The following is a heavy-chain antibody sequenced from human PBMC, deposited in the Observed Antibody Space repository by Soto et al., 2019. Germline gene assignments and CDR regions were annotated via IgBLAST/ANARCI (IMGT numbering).Heavy chain of an antibody. J-gene: IGHJ2*01. V-gene: IGHV1-8*01. Sequence: QVQLVQSGAEVGKPGASVKVSCKASGYTFTSYDINWVRQASGQGLEWMGWMNPNSGNTGSAQRFQGRLTMTRNTSIDTAYLDLTSLTSADAAVYYCALVHTVTTYFDVWGRGTLVAVSS. CDR3: ALVHTVTTYFDV. D-gene: IGHD4-17*01. CDR2: MNPNSGNT. CDR1: GYTFTSYD.